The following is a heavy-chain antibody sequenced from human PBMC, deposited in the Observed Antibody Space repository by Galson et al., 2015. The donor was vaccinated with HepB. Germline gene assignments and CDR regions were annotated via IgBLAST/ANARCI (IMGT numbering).Heavy chain of an antibody. D-gene: IGHD3-10*01. CDR2: IIPVLDTS. J-gene: IGHJ6*02. CDR3: AKIQGPYGSGSRWVYYGMDV. CDR1: GGTFSTYT. Sequence: SVKVSCKASGGTFSTYTFSWVRQAPGQGLEWMGRIIPVLDTSNYAQMFQGRVTITADKSTSTAYMELSGLRSEDTAVYYCAKIQGPYGSGSRWVYYGMDVWGQGTTVTVSS. V-gene: IGHV1-69*08.